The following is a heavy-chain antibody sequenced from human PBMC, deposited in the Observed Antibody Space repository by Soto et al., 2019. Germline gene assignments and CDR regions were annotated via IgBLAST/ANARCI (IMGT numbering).Heavy chain of an antibody. CDR1: GFTFRGCG. CDR3: AKDYSSTSYYFDS. Sequence: QVQVVESGGGVAQPGRSLRLSCVASGFTFRGCGMHWVGQAPGKGLEWVAVISYDGSNQYYSDSVKGRFTISRDNSKNTVYLQMNSLRGDDTAVYYCAKDYSSTSYYFDSWGQGTLVTVSS. D-gene: IGHD6-6*01. J-gene: IGHJ4*02. V-gene: IGHV3-30*19. CDR2: ISYDGSNQ.